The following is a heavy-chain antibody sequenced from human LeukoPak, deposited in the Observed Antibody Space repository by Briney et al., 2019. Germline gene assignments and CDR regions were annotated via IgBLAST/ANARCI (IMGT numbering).Heavy chain of an antibody. J-gene: IGHJ4*02. V-gene: IGHV3-48*03. Sequence: GGSLRLSCAPPGFTFSSYEFNWVRQASGKGLEWGSYISRSGATIYYADSVNGRFTISRDNAKNSLYLQMDGQRAEDTAVYYCAREYVHCGGVRLDHWAQGTRVSVS. CDR3: AREYVHCGGVRLDH. CDR2: ISRSGATI. D-gene: IGHD2-21*01. CDR1: GFTFSSYE.